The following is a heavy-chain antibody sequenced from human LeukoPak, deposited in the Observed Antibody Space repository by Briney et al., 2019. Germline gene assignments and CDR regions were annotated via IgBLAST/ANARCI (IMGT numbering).Heavy chain of an antibody. J-gene: IGHJ6*03. CDR1: GDSISSYY. CDR3: ARGYCSSTSCYSPYYYMDV. Sequence: SETLSLTCTVSGDSISSYYCSWIRQPPGKGLEWIGYIYYSGSTSYNPSLKSRVTISLDTSNNQSSLKLRSVTAADTAVYYCARGYCSSTSCYSPYYYMDVWGKGTTVTVSS. D-gene: IGHD2-2*01. V-gene: IGHV4-59*01. CDR2: IYYSGST.